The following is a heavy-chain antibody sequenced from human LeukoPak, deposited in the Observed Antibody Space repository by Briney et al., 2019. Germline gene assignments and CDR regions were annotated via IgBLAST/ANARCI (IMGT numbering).Heavy chain of an antibody. J-gene: IGHJ4*02. Sequence: GGSLRLSCAASGFTLSTYWMHWVRQAPGKGLEWVALMSYDGSDKSYADSVKGRFTISRDNSKSTLYLQMDSLRGDDAAVYYCAKAVGSISWSFDYWGQGTLVTVSS. CDR3: AKAVGSISWSFDY. CDR1: GFTLSTYW. D-gene: IGHD6-13*01. V-gene: IGHV3-30*18. CDR2: MSYDGSDK.